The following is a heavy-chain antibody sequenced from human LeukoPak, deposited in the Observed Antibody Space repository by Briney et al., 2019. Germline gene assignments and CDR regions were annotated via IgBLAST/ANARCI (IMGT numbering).Heavy chain of an antibody. CDR2: ISGSGDST. CDR1: GFTLRSYV. Sequence: GGSMRLSWVASGFTLRSYVMNWVRQTQGKGLGWVSSISGSGDSTFYADSVKGGFSISRDNSKNTLYLQVNGLRTEDTAVYYCAKDRLLNCRGDCYIFDYWGQGTVVTVSS. V-gene: IGHV3-23*01. CDR3: AKDRLLNCRGDCYIFDY. D-gene: IGHD2-21*02. J-gene: IGHJ4*02.